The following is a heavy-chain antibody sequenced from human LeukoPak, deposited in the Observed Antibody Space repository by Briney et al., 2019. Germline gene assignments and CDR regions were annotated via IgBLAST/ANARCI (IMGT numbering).Heavy chain of an antibody. J-gene: IGHJ4*02. V-gene: IGHV3-64*01. D-gene: IGHD4-11*01. CDR3: ARGVTTVY. Sequence: GGSLRLSCAASGFTFSDYYTSWIRQAPGKGLEYVSAISSTGGTTYYANSVKGRFTISRDNSKKTLYLQMGSLRPEDMAVYYCARGVTTVYWGQGTLVTVSS. CDR2: ISSTGGTT. CDR1: GFTFSDYY.